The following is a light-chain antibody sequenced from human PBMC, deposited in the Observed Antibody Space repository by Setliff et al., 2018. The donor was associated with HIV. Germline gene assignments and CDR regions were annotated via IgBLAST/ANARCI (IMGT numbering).Light chain of an antibody. Sequence: QSVLTQPASVSGSPGQSITISCTGTSSDVGGYNYVSWYQQHPGKAPKLMIYEVSNRPSGVSNRFSGSKSGNTASLTISGLRAEDEADYYCSSYTSSSLGYVFGTGAKVTVL. CDR2: EVS. CDR1: SSDVGGYNY. J-gene: IGLJ1*01. V-gene: IGLV2-14*01. CDR3: SSYTSSSLGYV.